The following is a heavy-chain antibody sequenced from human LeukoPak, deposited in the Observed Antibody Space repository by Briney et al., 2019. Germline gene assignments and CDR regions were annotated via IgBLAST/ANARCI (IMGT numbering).Heavy chain of an antibody. V-gene: IGHV4-34*01. J-gene: IGHJ6*03. CDR2: IYYGGTT. CDR1: GGSFSGYY. CDR3: ARVKGFYYYYYYMDV. Sequence: SETLSLTCAVYGGSFSGYYWSWIRQPPGKGLEWIGNIYYGGTTFYNPSLESRVSISVDTSKNLFSLKLSSVTAADTALYYCARVKGFYYYYYYMDVWGEGTTVTVSS.